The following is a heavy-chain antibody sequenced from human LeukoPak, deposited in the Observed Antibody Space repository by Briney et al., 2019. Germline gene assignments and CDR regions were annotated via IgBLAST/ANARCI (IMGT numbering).Heavy chain of an antibody. V-gene: IGHV4-34*01. J-gene: IGHJ6*02. CDR3: ARDRVVPAATSYYYYGMDV. CDR1: GGSFSGYY. Sequence: PSETLSLTCAVYGGSFSGYYWSWIRQPPGKGLEWIGEINHSGSTNYNPSLKSRVTISVDTSKNQFSLKLSSVTAADTAVYYCARDRVVPAATSYYYYGMDVWGQGTTVTVSS. CDR2: INHSGST. D-gene: IGHD2-2*01.